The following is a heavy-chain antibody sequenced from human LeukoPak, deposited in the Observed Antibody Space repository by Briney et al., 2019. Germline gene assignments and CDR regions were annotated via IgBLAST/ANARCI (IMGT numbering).Heavy chain of an antibody. Sequence: WGSLRLSCAASGFTFSSYAMHWVRQAPGKGLEWVAVISYDGSNKYYADSVKGRFTISRDNSKNTLYLLMNSLRAEDTAVYYCARDPSYYYDSSGYSDYWGQGTLVTVSS. CDR3: ARDPSYYYDSSGYSDY. V-gene: IGHV3-30*04. J-gene: IGHJ4*02. CDR1: GFTFSSYA. D-gene: IGHD3-22*01. CDR2: ISYDGSNK.